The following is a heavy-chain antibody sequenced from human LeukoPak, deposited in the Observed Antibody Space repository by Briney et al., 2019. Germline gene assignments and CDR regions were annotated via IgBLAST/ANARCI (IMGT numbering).Heavy chain of an antibody. V-gene: IGHV1-8*01. CDR3: ARGFTMVRGVVDY. CDR1: GYTFTSYD. D-gene: IGHD3-10*01. Sequence: GASVKVSCKASGYTFTSYDINWVRQATGQGLEWMGWMNPNSGNTGYAQKFQGRVTMTRNTSINTAYMELSSLRSEDTAVYYCARGFTMVRGVVDYWGQGTLVTVSS. CDR2: MNPNSGNT. J-gene: IGHJ4*02.